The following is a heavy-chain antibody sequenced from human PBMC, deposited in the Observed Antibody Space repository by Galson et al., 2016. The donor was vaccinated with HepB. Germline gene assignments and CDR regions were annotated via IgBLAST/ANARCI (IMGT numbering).Heavy chain of an antibody. CDR3: AKVRGYNTNWSRVYGLDV. CDR2: ISHSGGST. J-gene: IGHJ6*02. CDR1: GFTGFTFSSYW. D-gene: IGHD6-13*01. V-gene: IGHV3-23*01. Sequence: SLRLSCAASGFTGFTFSSYWMHWVRQAPGKGLEWVSAISHSGGSTYYADSVKGRFTISRDNSKNTLYLQMNSLRVEDTAVFYCAKVRGYNTNWSRVYGLDVWGQGTTVTVSS.